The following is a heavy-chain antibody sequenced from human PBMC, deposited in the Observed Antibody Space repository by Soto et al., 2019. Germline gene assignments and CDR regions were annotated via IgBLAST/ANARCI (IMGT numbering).Heavy chain of an antibody. CDR3: AGERCGGDCLGWFDP. Sequence: GASVKVSCKASGYTFTSYGISWVRQAPGQGLEWMGWISAFNGNTIYAQNLRGRVTMSTDTSTSTAYMELRSLRSDDTAVYYCAGERCGGDCLGWFDPWGQGTLVTVSS. J-gene: IGHJ5*02. CDR2: ISAFNGNT. D-gene: IGHD2-21*01. V-gene: IGHV1-18*01. CDR1: GYTFTSYG.